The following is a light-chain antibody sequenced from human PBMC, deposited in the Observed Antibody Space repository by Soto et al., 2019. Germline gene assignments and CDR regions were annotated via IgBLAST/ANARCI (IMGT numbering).Light chain of an antibody. CDR2: GAS. CDR3: QQYNNWHPIT. V-gene: IGKV3-15*01. CDR1: QSVSSN. J-gene: IGKJ5*01. Sequence: EIVLTQSPATLSVSPGERATLSCRASQSVSSNLAWYQQKPGQAPMLLIHGASTRATGIPARFSGSGSGTEFTPTISSLLSADVAVSYCQQYNNWHPITFGQGTRLEIK.